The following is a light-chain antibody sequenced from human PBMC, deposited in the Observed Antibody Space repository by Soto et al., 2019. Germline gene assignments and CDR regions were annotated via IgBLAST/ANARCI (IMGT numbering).Light chain of an antibody. Sequence: DIVMTQTPLSLSVTPGQPASISCKSSQSLLYGHGKTYLYWYLQKPGQPPQVLMYEVSNRFSGVPDRVSGSGSGTDFTLKISRVEAEDVGVYYCMQATELPWTFGQGTKVEIK. CDR1: QSLLYGHGKTY. J-gene: IGKJ1*01. CDR2: EVS. V-gene: IGKV2D-29*01. CDR3: MQATELPWT.